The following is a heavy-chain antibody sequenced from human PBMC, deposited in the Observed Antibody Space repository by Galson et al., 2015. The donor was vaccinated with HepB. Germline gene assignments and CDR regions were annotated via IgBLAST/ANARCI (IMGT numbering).Heavy chain of an antibody. D-gene: IGHD6-19*01. CDR1: GGSISSFY. V-gene: IGHV4-59*01. CDR2: IYYSGST. CDR3: ASFTNSGFGY. J-gene: IGHJ4*02. Sequence: TLSLTCTVSGGSISSFYWSWIRQPPGKGLEWIGYIYYSGSTYYNPSLKSRVTISVDTSKNQFSLKLSSVTAADTAVYYCASFTNSGFGYWGQGTLVTVSS.